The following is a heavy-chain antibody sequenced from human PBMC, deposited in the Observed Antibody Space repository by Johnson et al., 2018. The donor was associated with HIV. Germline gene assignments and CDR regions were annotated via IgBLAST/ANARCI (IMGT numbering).Heavy chain of an antibody. Sequence: VQLVESGGGVVQPGRSLRLSCAASGFIFSSYVMHWVRQAPGKGLEWVAVISYDGSNKYYADSVKGRFTISRDNSKNTLYLQMNSLRAEDTAVYYCARRYSGMVQGRDAFDIWGQGTMVTVSS. V-gene: IGHV3-30*04. J-gene: IGHJ3*02. CDR2: ISYDGSNK. CDR1: GFIFSSYV. CDR3: ARRYSGMVQGRDAFDI. D-gene: IGHD3-10*01.